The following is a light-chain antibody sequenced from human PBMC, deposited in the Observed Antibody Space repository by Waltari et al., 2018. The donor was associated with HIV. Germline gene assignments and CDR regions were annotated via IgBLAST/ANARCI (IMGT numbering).Light chain of an antibody. CDR2: DVT. J-gene: IGLJ2*01. CDR1: SSDVGGYDY. V-gene: IGLV2-8*01. CDR3: SSYAGSNNLI. Sequence: QSALTQPLSASGSPGQSVTISCNGTSSDVGGYDYVSWYQQHPGKATKLMLYDVTKRPSGVPDRFSGSKSGSTASLTVSGLQAEDEADYYCSSYAGSNNLIFGGGTKLTVL.